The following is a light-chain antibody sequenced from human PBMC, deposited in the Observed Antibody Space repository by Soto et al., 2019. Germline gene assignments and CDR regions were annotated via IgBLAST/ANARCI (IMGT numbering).Light chain of an antibody. Sequence: QSALTQPASVSGSPGQSIAISCTGTSSDVGAYNYVSWYQQHPGKAPKPVIYDVNSRPSGISNRFSGSKSGNTASLTISGLQAEDEADYYCASYTTSSTVVFGGGTKVTVL. CDR3: ASYTTSSTVV. J-gene: IGLJ3*02. CDR2: DVN. CDR1: SSDVGAYNY. V-gene: IGLV2-14*01.